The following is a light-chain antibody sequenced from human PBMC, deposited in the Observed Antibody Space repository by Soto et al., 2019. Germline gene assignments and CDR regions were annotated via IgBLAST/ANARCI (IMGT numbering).Light chain of an antibody. Sequence: EIVLTQSPGTLSLSPVERATLSCRASQSVSSSYLAWYQQKPGQAPSLLIYGASSRATGIPDRFSGSGSGTDFTLTISRLEPEDFAVYYCQQYGISPLTFGGGTKVEIK. CDR3: QQYGISPLT. V-gene: IGKV3-20*01. J-gene: IGKJ4*01. CDR2: GAS. CDR1: QSVSSSY.